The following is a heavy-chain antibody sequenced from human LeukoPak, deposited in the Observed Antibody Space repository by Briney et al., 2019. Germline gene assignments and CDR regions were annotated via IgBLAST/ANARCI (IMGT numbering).Heavy chain of an antibody. CDR3: ARAPSKKSSGWYVDY. CDR1: GYTFTGYY. J-gene: IGHJ4*02. Sequence: VASVKVSCKASGYTFTGYYMHWVRQAPGQGLEWMGWINPNSGGTNYAQKFQGRVTMTRDTSISTAYMELSRLRSDDTAVYYCARAPSKKSSGWYVDYWGQGTLVTVSS. D-gene: IGHD6-19*01. CDR2: INPNSGGT. V-gene: IGHV1-2*02.